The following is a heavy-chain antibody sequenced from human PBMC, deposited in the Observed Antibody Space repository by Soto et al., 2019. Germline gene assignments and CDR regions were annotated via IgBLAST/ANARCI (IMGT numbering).Heavy chain of an antibody. V-gene: IGHV1-18*01. J-gene: IGHJ5*02. CDR3: ARASSGWKFDP. D-gene: IGHD6-19*01. CDR2: ISAYNGNT. CDR1: GYILSSYY. Sequence: ASVKVSCKASGYILSSYYMHWVRQAPGQGLEWMGWISAYNGNTNYAQKLQGRVTMTTDTSTSTAYMELRSLRSDDTAVYYCARASSGWKFDPWGQGTLVTVS.